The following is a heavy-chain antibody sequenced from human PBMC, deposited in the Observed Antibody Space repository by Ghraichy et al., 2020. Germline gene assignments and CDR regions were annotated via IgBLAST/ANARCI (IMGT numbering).Heavy chain of an antibody. CDR2: IYYSGST. CDR1: GGSISSSSYY. CDR3: ARLYYDSSGYYDY. J-gene: IGHJ4*02. D-gene: IGHD3-22*01. Sequence: SQTLSLTCTVSGGSISSSSYYWGWIRQPPGKGLEWIGSIYYSGSTYYNPSLKSRVTISVDTSKNQFSLKLSSVTAADTAMYYCARLYYDSSGYYDYWGQGTLVTVSS. V-gene: IGHV4-39*01.